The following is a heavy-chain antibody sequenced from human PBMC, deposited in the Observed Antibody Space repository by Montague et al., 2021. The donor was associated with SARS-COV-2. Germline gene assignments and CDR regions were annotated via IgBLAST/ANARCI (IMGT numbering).Heavy chain of an antibody. CDR2: IYYSGST. Sequence: SETLSLTCTVSGGSISSSSYYWGWIRQPPGKGLEWIGSIYYSGSTYYNPSLKSRVTISVDTSKNQFSLKLSSVTAADTAVYYCARLYITIFGFGNYYYGMDVWGQGTTVTVSS. CDR1: GGSISSSSYY. J-gene: IGHJ6*02. D-gene: IGHD3-10*02. V-gene: IGHV4-39*01. CDR3: ARLYITIFGFGNYYYGMDV.